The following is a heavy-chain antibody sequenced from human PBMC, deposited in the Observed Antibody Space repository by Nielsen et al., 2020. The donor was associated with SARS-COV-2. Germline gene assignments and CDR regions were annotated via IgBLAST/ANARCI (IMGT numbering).Heavy chain of an antibody. D-gene: IGHD3-3*01. CDR2: IYYSGST. J-gene: IGHJ4*02. CDR3: ARGGDYDFWSGYYNAFDY. Sequence: SETLSLTCTVSGGSISSGDYYWSWIRQPPGKGLEWIGYIYYSGSTYYNPSLKSRVTISVDTSKNQFSLKLSSVTAADTAVYYCARGGDYDFWSGYYNAFDYWGQGTLVTVSS. V-gene: IGHV4-30-4*02. CDR1: GGSISSGDYY.